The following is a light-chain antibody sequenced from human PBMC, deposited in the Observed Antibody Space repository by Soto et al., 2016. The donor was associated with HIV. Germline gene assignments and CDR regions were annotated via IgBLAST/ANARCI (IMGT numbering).Light chain of an antibody. CDR3: QQFGNKPYT. CDR1: QSVSVW. V-gene: IGKV1-5*03. J-gene: IGKJ2*01. CDR2: KAS. Sequence: DIQMTQFPSTLSASIGDRVTITCRASQSVSVWLAWYQQKPGKAPNLLIYKASNLQNGVPSRFSGSGSGTEFTLSINSLQPDDFATYYCQQFGNKPYTFGQGTKLEIK.